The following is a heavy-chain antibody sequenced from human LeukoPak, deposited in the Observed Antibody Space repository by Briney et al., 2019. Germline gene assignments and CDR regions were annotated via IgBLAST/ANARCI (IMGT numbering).Heavy chain of an antibody. CDR1: GGSFSGYY. D-gene: IGHD3-10*01. V-gene: IGHV4-34*01. Sequence: PSETLSLTCAVYGGSFSGYYWSWLRQPPGKGLEWLGEINHSGSTNYYASLKSRVTISVDTYKNRLSLELSSVTAADTAVYYCARGWFGEFPYWGQGTLVTVSS. CDR3: ARGWFGEFPY. CDR2: INHSGST. J-gene: IGHJ4*02.